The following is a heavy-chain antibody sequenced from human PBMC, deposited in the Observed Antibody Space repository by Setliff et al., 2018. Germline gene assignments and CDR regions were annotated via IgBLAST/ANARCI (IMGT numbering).Heavy chain of an antibody. CDR3: SRLVRYCTTTSCQRLSGDEY. Sequence: ASVKVSCKASGYTFTNYGISWVRQAPGQGPEWMGWINPNSGKAYYAQKLQDRATMTTDTSTGTAYLELRSLRSDDTAVYYCSRLVRYCTTTSCQRLSGDEYWGQGTLVTVSS. D-gene: IGHD2-2*01. V-gene: IGHV1-18*01. CDR1: GYTFTNYG. CDR2: INPNSGKA. J-gene: IGHJ4*02.